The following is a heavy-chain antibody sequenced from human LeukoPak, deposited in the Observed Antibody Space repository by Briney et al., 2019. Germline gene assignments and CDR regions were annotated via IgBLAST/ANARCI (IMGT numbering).Heavy chain of an antibody. J-gene: IGHJ6*03. V-gene: IGHV3-7*01. CDR3: ARDKPVTMVRGVILTNYYYYMDV. Sequence: GGSLRLSCAASRFTFGSSWMSWVRQAPGKGLEWVTNIKQDGSEKYYVDSVKGRFTISRDNAKNSLYLQMNSLRAEDTAVYYCARDKPVTMVRGVILTNYYYYMDVWGKGTTVTISS. CDR1: RFTFGSSW. CDR2: IKQDGSEK. D-gene: IGHD3-10*01.